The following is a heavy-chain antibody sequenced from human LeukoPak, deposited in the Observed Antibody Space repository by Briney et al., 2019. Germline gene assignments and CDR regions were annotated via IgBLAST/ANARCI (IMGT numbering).Heavy chain of an antibody. CDR1: GFTFSSYG. CDR2: ISSSSSTI. Sequence: TGGSLRLSCAASGFTFSSYGMHWVRQAPGKGLEWVSYISSSSSTIYYADSVKGRFTISRDNAKNSLYLQMNSLRAEDTAVYYCARADYELDYWGQGTLVTVSS. J-gene: IGHJ4*02. V-gene: IGHV3-48*04. CDR3: ARADYELDY. D-gene: IGHD4-17*01.